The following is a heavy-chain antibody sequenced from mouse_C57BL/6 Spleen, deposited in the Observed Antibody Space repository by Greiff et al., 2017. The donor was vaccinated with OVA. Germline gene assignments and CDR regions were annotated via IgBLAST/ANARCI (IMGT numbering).Heavy chain of an antibody. Sequence: GVDFSRYWMSWVRRAPGKGLEWIGEINPDSSTINYAPSLKDKFIISRDNAKNTLYLQMSKVRSEDTALYYCARRHYGSKYFDYWGQGTTLTVSS. CDR2: INPDSSTI. J-gene: IGHJ2*01. CDR3: ARRHYGSKYFDY. V-gene: IGHV4-1*01. D-gene: IGHD1-1*01. CDR1: GVDFSRYW.